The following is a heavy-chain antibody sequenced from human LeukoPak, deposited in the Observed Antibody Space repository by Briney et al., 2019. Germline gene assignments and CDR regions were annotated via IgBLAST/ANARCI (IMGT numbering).Heavy chain of an antibody. V-gene: IGHV3-48*01. CDR2: ISSGSSTK. CDR3: GRSGRYYYDSSGYSFDY. D-gene: IGHD3-22*01. Sequence: GESLTLSCAVSGFTFSSYSMKWLRQAPGRGGAWVSYISSGSSTKYYAASLKGRFTISRNNAKNPFFLQMNSRSAEDTAVYDRGRSGRYYYDSSGYSFDYWGQGTLVTVSS. J-gene: IGHJ4*02. CDR1: GFTFSSYS.